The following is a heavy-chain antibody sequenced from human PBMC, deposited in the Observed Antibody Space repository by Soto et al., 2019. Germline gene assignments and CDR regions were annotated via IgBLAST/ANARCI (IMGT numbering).Heavy chain of an antibody. CDR3: AREKSALDIVATFFDY. J-gene: IGHJ4*02. CDR2: ISSSSSTI. V-gene: IGHV3-48*02. D-gene: IGHD5-12*01. Sequence: PGGSLRLSCAASGFTFSSYSMNWVRQAPGKGLEWVSYISSSSSTIYYADSVKGRFTISRDNAKNSLYLQMNSLRDEDTAVYYCAREKSALDIVATFFDYWGQGTLVTSPQ. CDR1: GFTFSSYS.